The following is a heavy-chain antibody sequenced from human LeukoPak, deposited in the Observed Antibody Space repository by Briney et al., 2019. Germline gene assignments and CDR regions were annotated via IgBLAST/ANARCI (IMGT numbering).Heavy chain of an antibody. D-gene: IGHD2-2*01. Sequence: GGSLRLSCAASGFTFSSYSMNWVRQAPGKGLEWVSSISSSSSYIYYADSVKGRFTISRDNAKNSLYLQMNSLRAEDTAVYYCARGIASIEDIVVVPAAVDYWGRGPWSPSPQ. J-gene: IGHJ4*02. CDR3: ARGIASIEDIVVVPAAVDY. CDR2: ISSSSSYI. CDR1: GFTFSSYS. V-gene: IGHV3-21*01.